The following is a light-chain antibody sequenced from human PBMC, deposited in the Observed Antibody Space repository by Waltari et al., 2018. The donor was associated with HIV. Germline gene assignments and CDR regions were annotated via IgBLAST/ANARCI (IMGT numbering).Light chain of an antibody. CDR2: EVS. CDR1: SSDVGGYNY. V-gene: IGLV2-8*01. CDR3: SSYAGSSNNVV. Sequence: QSALTQPPSASGSPGQSVTISCTGTSSDVGGYNYVSWYQQHPGKAPKLMCYEVSKRPSGVPDRFSCSKSGNAASRTVSGLQAEDEADYYCSSYAGSSNNVVFGGGTKLTVL. J-gene: IGLJ2*01.